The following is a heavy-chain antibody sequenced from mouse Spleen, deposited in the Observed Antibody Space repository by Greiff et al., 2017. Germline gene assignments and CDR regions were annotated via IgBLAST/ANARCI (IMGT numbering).Heavy chain of an antibody. CDR1: GFTFSSYA. D-gene: IGHD2-1*01. J-gene: IGHJ3*01. CDR3: ARRDGNHPWFAY. CDR2: ISSGGSYT. Sequence: EVQVVESGGGLVKPGGSLKLSCAASGFTFSSYAMSWVRQSPEKRLEWVAEISSGGSYTYYPDTVTGRFTISRDNAKNTLYLEMSSLRSEDTAMYYCARRDGNHPWFAYWGQGTLVTVSA. V-gene: IGHV5-9-4*01.